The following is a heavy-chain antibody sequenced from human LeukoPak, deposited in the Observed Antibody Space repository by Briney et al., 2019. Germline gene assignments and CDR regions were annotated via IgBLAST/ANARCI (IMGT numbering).Heavy chain of an antibody. CDR2: IKSKTAGGTT. Sequence: GGSLRLSCAASGLTFINAGMGWVRQAPGKGREWVGRIKSKTAGGTTDYAAPVKGRFTISRDDSKNTLYLQMNSLKTEDTAVYYCTTDPIVGDYWGQGTLVTVSS. CDR1: GLTFINAG. D-gene: IGHD3-22*01. CDR3: TTDPIVGDY. J-gene: IGHJ4*02. V-gene: IGHV3-15*01.